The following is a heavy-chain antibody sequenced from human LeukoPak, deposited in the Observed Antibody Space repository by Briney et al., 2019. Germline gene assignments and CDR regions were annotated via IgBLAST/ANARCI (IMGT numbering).Heavy chain of an antibody. J-gene: IGHJ4*02. V-gene: IGHV3-30-3*01. D-gene: IGHD6-13*01. CDR2: ISYDGSNK. Sequence: GGSLRLSCAASGFTFSSYAMHWVRQAPGKGLEWVAVISYDGSNKYYADSVRGRFTISRDNSKNTLYLQTNSLRAEDTAVYYCARLYSSSHDSGPDYWGQGALVTVSS. CDR1: GFTFSSYA. CDR3: ARLYSSSHDSGPDY.